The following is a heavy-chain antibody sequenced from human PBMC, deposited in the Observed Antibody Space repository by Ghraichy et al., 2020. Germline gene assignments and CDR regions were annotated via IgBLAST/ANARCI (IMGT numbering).Heavy chain of an antibody. CDR2: IKHDGSEQ. CDR3: ARDALHHFWTGPRFDY. V-gene: IGHV3-7*01. Sequence: CATSGFTFSSYWMTWVRQAPGKGLEWVANIKHDGSEQNYMNSVRGRFTISRDNTENSLYLQMNSLRAEDTAVYYCARDALHHFWTGPRFDYWGQGTLVTVSS. CDR1: GFTFSSYW. D-gene: IGHD3/OR15-3a*01. J-gene: IGHJ4*02.